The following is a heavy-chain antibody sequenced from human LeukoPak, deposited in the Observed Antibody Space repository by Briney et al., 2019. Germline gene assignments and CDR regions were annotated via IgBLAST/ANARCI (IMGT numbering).Heavy chain of an antibody. Sequence: GGSLRLSCAASGFTFSDYYMSWIRQAPGKGLEWVSYISSSGSTIYYADSVKGRFTISRDNAKNSLYLQMNSLRAEDTAVYYCATIVATFGDRYFDYWGQGTLVTVSS. CDR3: ATIVATFGDRYFDY. CDR1: GFTFSDYY. V-gene: IGHV3-11*01. CDR2: ISSSGSTI. D-gene: IGHD5-12*01. J-gene: IGHJ4*02.